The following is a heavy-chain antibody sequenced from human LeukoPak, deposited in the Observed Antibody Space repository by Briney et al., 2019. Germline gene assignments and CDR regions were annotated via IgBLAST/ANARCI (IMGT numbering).Heavy chain of an antibody. Sequence: GGSLRLSCAASGFTFSSNAMNWVRQAPGKGLEWVSVTYTGGNSYYAGSVQGRFVISRDISKNTLYLQMNNLRAEDSALYYCARGGRGSAAVVAPRSFDIWGQGTMVTVSS. J-gene: IGHJ3*02. V-gene: IGHV3-53*01. CDR3: ARGGRGSAAVVAPRSFDI. D-gene: IGHD3-22*01. CDR1: GFTFSSNA. CDR2: TYTGGNS.